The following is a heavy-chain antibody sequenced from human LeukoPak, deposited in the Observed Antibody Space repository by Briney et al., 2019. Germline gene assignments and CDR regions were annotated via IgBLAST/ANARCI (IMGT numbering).Heavy chain of an antibody. CDR2: ISAYNGNT. CDR1: GYTFTSYG. Sequence: ASVKVSCKASGYTFTSYGISWVRQAPGQGLEWMGWISAYNGNTNYAQKLQGRVTMTTDTSTSTAYMELRSLRSDDTAVYYCAGDHAITIFGVVMPFDYWGQGTLVTVSS. V-gene: IGHV1-18*01. J-gene: IGHJ4*02. D-gene: IGHD3-3*01. CDR3: AGDHAITIFGVVMPFDY.